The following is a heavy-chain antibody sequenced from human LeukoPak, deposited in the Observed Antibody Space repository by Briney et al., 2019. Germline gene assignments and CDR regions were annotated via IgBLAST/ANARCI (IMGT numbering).Heavy chain of an antibody. CDR1: GGSISYGGYY. V-gene: IGHV4-31*03. D-gene: IGHD4-23*01. Sequence: PSETLSLTCTVPGGSISYGGYYWSWIRQHPGKGLEWIGHIYNIGSTYYNPSLKSRVTISMDTSKNQFSLKLTSVTAADTAVYYCARVGAVTTVVTMYYLDYWGQGTLVTVSS. CDR3: ARVGAVTTVVTMYYLDY. CDR2: IYNIGST. J-gene: IGHJ4*02.